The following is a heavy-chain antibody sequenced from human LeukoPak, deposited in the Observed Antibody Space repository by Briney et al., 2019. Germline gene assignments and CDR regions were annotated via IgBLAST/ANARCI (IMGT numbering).Heavy chain of an antibody. D-gene: IGHD5-24*01. CDR1: GFTFSNYG. J-gene: IGHJ4*02. CDR3: ARESDGYNREFDY. V-gene: IGHV3-33*01. CDR2: IWYDGSNK. Sequence: GGSLRLSCAASGFTFSNYGIHWVRQAPGKGLEWVAVIWYDGSNKYYADSVRGRFTISRDNSQNTLYLQMNSLRAEDTAVYYCARESDGYNREFDYWGQGTLVTVSS.